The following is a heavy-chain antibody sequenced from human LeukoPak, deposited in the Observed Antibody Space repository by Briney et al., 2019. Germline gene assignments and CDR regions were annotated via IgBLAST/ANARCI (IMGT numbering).Heavy chain of an antibody. Sequence: SETLSLTCTVSGGSLTSYYWSWIRQPPGKGLQWIGYIYYSGSFNYNPSLKSRVTISVDTSKNQFSLNLSSVTAADTAVYYCARLGSYFDYWGQGTQVTVSS. V-gene: IGHV4-59*08. CDR3: ARLGSYFDY. CDR1: GGSLTSYY. J-gene: IGHJ4*02. CDR2: IYYSGSF.